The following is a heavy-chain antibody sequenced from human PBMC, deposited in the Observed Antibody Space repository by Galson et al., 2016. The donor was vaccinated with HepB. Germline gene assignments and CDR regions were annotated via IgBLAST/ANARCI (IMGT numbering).Heavy chain of an antibody. D-gene: IGHD2-8*02. J-gene: IGHJ3*02. Sequence: CAISGDSVSRYSAAWNWIRQSPSRGLEWLGRTYCRSSCNNEYAVSVKNRITIEPATSKNQLSLQLNSVTPKDTAIYYFATGRDNAFDIWGQGTVVIVSS. CDR1: GDSVSRYSAA. V-gene: IGHV6-1*01. CDR3: ATGRDNAFDI. CDR2: TYCRSSCNN.